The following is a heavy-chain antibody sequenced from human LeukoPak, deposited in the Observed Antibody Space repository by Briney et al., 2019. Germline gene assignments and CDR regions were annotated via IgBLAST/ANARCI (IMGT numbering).Heavy chain of an antibody. D-gene: IGHD2-2*01. CDR3: ARRYCSSTSCLLSWFDP. Sequence: SETLSLTCTVSGGSISSSSYYWGWIRQPPGKGLEWIGSIYYSGSTCYNPSLKSRVTISVDTSKNQFSLKLSSVTAADTAVYYCARRYCSSTSCLLSWFDPWGQGTLVTVSS. J-gene: IGHJ5*02. CDR1: GGSISSSSYY. V-gene: IGHV4-39*01. CDR2: IYYSGST.